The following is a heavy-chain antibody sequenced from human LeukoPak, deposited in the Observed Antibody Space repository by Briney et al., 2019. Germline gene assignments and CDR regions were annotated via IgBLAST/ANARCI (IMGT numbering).Heavy chain of an antibody. CDR2: INHSGST. V-gene: IGHV4-34*01. D-gene: IGHD7-27*01. J-gene: IGHJ2*01. CDR3: ARRTGDRNYWYFDL. Sequence: SETLSLTCAVYGGSFSGYYWSWIRQPPGKGLEWIGEINHSGSTNYNPSLKSRVTISVDTSKNQFSLKLSSVTAADTAVYYCARRTGDRNYWYFDLWGRGTLVTVSS. CDR1: GGSFSGYY.